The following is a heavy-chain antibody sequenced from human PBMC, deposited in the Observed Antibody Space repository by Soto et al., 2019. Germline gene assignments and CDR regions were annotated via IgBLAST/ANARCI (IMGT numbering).Heavy chain of an antibody. V-gene: IGHV1-18*04. Sequence: QVHLVQSETEVKEPGASVTVSCKTSHATFTGYTINWVRQAPGQGLEWLGWISSLSGNTYYARDFHGRLTMTTNTSATTAYMELRSLRSDDTAVYFCAGGTVTSGRWFGTWGQGTLVTVSS. CDR2: ISSLSGNT. J-gene: IGHJ5*02. D-gene: IGHD4-17*01. CDR3: AGGTVTSGRWFGT. CDR1: HATFTGYT.